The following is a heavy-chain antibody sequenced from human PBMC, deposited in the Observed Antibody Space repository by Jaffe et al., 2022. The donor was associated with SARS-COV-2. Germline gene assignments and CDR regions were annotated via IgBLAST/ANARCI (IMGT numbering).Heavy chain of an antibody. CDR2: IWSNSDGGTT. J-gene: IGHJ4*01. D-gene: IGHD5-12*01. CDR1: GLAFSKAW. Sequence: EVQLVESGGGLVKPGGSLRLSCEASGLAFSKAWMSWVRQAPGRGLEWVGRIWSNSDGGTTDYAAPVNGRFTISRDDSKDILYLQMTSLKSEDTAVYYCTTTSAIGWLPSFDYWGHGTLVTVSS. CDR3: TTTSAIGWLPSFDY. V-gene: IGHV3-15*01.